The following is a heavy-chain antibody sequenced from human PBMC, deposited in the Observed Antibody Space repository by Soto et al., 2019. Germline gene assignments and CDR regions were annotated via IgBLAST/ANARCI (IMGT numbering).Heavy chain of an antibody. Sequence: SETLSLTCTVSGGSISSGGYYWSWIRQHPGKGLEWIGYIYYSGSTYYNPSLKGRVTISVDTSKNQFSLKLSSVTAADTAVYYCARVPLHLHGSGSYYLDYWGQGTLVTVSS. D-gene: IGHD3-10*01. J-gene: IGHJ4*02. V-gene: IGHV4-31*03. CDR1: GGSISSGGYY. CDR3: ARVPLHLHGSGSYYLDY. CDR2: IYYSGST.